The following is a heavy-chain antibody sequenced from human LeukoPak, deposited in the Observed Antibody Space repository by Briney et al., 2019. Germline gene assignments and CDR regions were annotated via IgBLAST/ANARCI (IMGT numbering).Heavy chain of an antibody. V-gene: IGHV1-69*04. D-gene: IGHD3-22*01. J-gene: IGHJ1*01. CDR1: GGTFSSYA. Sequence: ASVKVSCKASGGTFSSYAISWVRQAPGQGLEWMGRIIPILGIANYAQKFQGRVTITADKSTSTAYMELRGLRSDDTAVYYCARDRDYDSSGYHTSGYFQHWGQGTLVTVSS. CDR2: IIPILGIA. CDR3: ARDRDYDSSGYHTSGYFQH.